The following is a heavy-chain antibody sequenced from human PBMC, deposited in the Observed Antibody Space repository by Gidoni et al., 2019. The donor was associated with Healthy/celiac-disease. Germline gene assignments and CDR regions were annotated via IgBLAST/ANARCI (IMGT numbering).Heavy chain of an antibody. CDR1: GFTSRSYS. J-gene: IGHJ4*02. V-gene: IGHV3-48*01. D-gene: IGHD3-22*01. CDR3: ARDRSRTYGVVGNFDY. Sequence: EGKLVESGGGLVQPGGSLRLSCAATGFTSRSYSMNWVRQAPGKVLELVSYISSSSSTIYYADSVKGRFTISRDNAKNSLYLQMNSLRAEDTAVYYCARDRSRTYGVVGNFDYWGQGTLVTVSS. CDR2: ISSSSSTI.